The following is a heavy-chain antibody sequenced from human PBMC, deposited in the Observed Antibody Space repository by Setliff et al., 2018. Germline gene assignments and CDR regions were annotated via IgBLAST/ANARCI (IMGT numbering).Heavy chain of an antibody. CDR1: GVSIANTASY. D-gene: IGHD2-15*01. CDR2: IYTSWST. V-gene: IGHV4-61*09. J-gene: IGHJ4*02. CDR3: ARDRVVVLAGRQGFYFDY. Sequence: SETLSLTCNVSGVSIANTASYWSWIRQPAGKGLEWIGHIYTSWSTIYNPSLKSRLTIPLDTSKNQFSLKLSSVTAADTAVYYCARDRVVVLAGRQGFYFDYWGQGTLVTVSS.